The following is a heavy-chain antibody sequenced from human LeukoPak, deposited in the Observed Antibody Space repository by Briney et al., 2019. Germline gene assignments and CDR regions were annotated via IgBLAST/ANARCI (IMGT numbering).Heavy chain of an antibody. CDR2: INPDGRDT. D-gene: IGHD2-21*02. V-gene: IGHV3-7*01. J-gene: IGHJ1*01. Sequence: GGSLRLSCVVSGFTFNRCWMNWIRQAPGKGLEWVAHINPDGRDTYYVDSVKGRFTISRDNAQNSMYLQMNSLRVEDTAVYYCTSWGDTTAEYFQRWGQGTLVTVSS. CDR3: TSWGDTTAEYFQR. CDR1: GFTFNRCW.